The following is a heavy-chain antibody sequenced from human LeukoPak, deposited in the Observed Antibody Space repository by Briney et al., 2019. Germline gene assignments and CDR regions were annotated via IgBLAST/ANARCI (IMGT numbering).Heavy chain of an antibody. J-gene: IGHJ6*03. CDR3: ASLISARPDYYYYMDV. CDR2: LSSTGTYI. D-gene: IGHD6-6*01. Sequence: GSLRLSCSASGFTFSTFSMNWVRQSPGKGLEWVSSLSSTGTYIYYADSVKGRFTISRDNAKNSLYLQMNSLRAEDTAVYYCASLISARPDYYYYMDVWGKGTTVTVSS. CDR1: GFTFSTFS. V-gene: IGHV3-21*01.